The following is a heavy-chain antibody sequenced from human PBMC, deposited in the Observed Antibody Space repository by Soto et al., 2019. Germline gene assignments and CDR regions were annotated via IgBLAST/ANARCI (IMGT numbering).Heavy chain of an antibody. D-gene: IGHD6-13*01. Sequence: GGALRVSCAASGFTFSTYEMNWVRQAPGKGLEWVSYISNSGDTIYYADSVKGRCTIFRDNAKDALYLQMSSLRVEDTALYYCARDGSRFDYWGQGTLVTVSS. J-gene: IGHJ4*02. CDR3: ARDGSRFDY. V-gene: IGHV3-48*03. CDR1: GFTFSTYE. CDR2: ISNSGDTI.